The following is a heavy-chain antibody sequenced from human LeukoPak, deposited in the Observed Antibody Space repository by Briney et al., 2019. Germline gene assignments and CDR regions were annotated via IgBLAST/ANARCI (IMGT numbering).Heavy chain of an antibody. CDR1: DFSFTSYG. V-gene: IGHV1-18*01. J-gene: IGHJ6*02. D-gene: IGHD6-19*01. CDR2: ISAYNGST. CDR3: ARDLTSNVAVTEYHYYAMDV. Sequence: GASVKVSCKASDFSFTSYGMSWVRQAPGQGLEWMGWISAYNGSTKYARKPQGRVTMTTDTSTGTAYMELRSLRPDDTAVYYCARDLTSNVAVTEYHYYAMDVWGQGTTVTVSS.